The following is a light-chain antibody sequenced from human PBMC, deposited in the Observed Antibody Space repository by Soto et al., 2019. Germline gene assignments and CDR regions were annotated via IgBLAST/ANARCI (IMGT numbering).Light chain of an antibody. Sequence: DIQMTQSPSSLSASVGDRVTITCQASQDISNYLNWYQQKPGKAPKLLIYDASNLETGVPSRFSGSGSGTDFTITIISLQPEDIATYYCQQYDNLPRYTFGQGTKLEIK. J-gene: IGKJ2*01. CDR1: QDISNY. V-gene: IGKV1-33*01. CDR3: QQYDNLPRYT. CDR2: DAS.